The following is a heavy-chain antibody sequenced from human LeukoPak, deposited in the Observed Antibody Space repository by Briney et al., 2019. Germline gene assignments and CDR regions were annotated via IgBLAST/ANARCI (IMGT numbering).Heavy chain of an antibody. CDR1: GFTFSSYD. V-gene: IGHV3-23*01. D-gene: IGHD6-19*01. CDR3: AKRRATGVAGYIDY. CDR2: ISGSGGST. J-gene: IGHJ4*02. Sequence: GGSLRLSCAASGFTFSSYDMSWVRQAPGKGLEWVSAISGSGGSTYYADSVKGQFTISRDNSENTLYLQMNSLRAEDTAVYYCAKRRATGVAGYIDYWGQGTLVTVSS.